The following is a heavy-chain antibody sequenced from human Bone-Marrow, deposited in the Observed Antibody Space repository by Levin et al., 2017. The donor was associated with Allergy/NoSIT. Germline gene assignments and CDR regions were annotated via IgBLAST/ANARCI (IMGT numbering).Heavy chain of an antibody. CDR2: TNQDGSEK. D-gene: IGHD3-9*01. CDR3: ARPNYDIQDY. V-gene: IGHV3-7*04. CDR1: GFSFSSCW. Sequence: GGSLRLSCAASGFSFSSCWMGWVRQAPGKGLDWVAITNQDGSEKSYVDSVKGRFTISRDNAKNSLYLQMNSLKVEDTALYYCARPNYDIQDYWGQGTLVTVSS. J-gene: IGHJ4*02.